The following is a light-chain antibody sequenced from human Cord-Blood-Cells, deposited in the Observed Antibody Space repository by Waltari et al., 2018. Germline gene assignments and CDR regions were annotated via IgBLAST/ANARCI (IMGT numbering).Light chain of an antibody. CDR2: EVS. CDR3: SSYAGSNVA. J-gene: IGLJ1*01. Sequence: QSALTQPPSASGYPGRSVTIPCTGTSSDVGGYNYVSWYQQHPGKAPKLMIYEVSKRPSGVPDRCSGSKSGNTASLTVSGLQAEDEAYYYCSSYAGSNVAFGTGTKVTVL. V-gene: IGLV2-8*01. CDR1: SSDVGGYNY.